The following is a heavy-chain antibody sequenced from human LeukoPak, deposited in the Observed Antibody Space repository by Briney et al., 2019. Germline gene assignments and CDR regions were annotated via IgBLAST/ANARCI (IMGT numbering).Heavy chain of an antibody. Sequence: SETLSLTCAVSGGSISSGGYSWSWIRQPPGKGLEWIGYNYHSGSTYYNPSLKSRVTISVDRSKNQFSLKLSSVTAADTAVYYCARADPRLRFDPWGQGTLVTVSS. V-gene: IGHV4-30-2*01. CDR3: ARADPRLRFDP. CDR2: NYHSGST. CDR1: GGSISSGGYS. J-gene: IGHJ5*02. D-gene: IGHD4-11*01.